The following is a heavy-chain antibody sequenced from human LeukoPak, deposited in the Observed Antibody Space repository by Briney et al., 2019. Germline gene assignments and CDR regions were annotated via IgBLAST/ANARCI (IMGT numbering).Heavy chain of an antibody. J-gene: IGHJ4*02. Sequence: GGSLRLSCAASGFTFNDYYMSWIRQAPGKGLEWVSYISSSGSTIYYADSVKGRFTISRDNAKNSLYLQMNSLRAEDTAVYYCARENPYSSSSGSFDYWGQGTLVTVSS. CDR1: GFTFNDYY. D-gene: IGHD6-6*01. V-gene: IGHV3-11*04. CDR3: ARENPYSSSSGSFDY. CDR2: ISSSGSTI.